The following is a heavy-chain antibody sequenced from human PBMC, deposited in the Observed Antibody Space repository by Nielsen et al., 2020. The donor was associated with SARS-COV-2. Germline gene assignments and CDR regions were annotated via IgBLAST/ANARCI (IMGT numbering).Heavy chain of an antibody. CDR1: GGSISNYY. V-gene: IGHV4-39*07. CDR3: ARDAFDI. J-gene: IGHJ3*02. Sequence: GSLRLSCTVSGGSISNYYWGWIRQPPGKGLEWIGSIYYSGSTYYNPSLKSRVTISVDTSKNQFSLKLSSVTAADTAVYYCARDAFDIWGQGTMVTVSS. CDR2: IYYSGST.